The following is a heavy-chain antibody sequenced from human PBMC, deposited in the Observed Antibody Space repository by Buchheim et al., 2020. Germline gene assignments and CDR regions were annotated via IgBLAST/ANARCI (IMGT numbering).Heavy chain of an antibody. V-gene: IGHV1-69*06. J-gene: IGHJ6*02. CDR3: ARVPGYCSSTSCYSYYYYGMDV. CDR2: IIPIFGTA. CDR1: GGTFSSYA. D-gene: IGHD2-2*02. Sequence: QVQLVQSGAEVKKPGSSVKVSCKASGGTFSSYAISWVRQAPGQGLEWMGGIIPIFGTANYAQKFRGRVTITADKSTSTAYMELSSLRSEDTAVYYCARVPGYCSSTSCYSYYYYGMDVWGQGTT.